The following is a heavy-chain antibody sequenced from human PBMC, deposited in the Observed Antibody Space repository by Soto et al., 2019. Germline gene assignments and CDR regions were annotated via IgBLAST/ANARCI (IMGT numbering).Heavy chain of an antibody. J-gene: IGHJ6*02. V-gene: IGHV3-9*01. CDR3: VRVNASGPYYSGMDV. Sequence: EVQLVESGGGLVQPGRSLRLSCTASGFTFDEYAMHWVRQRLGKGLEWVSGTTWNSDIIAYADSVKGRFTISRDNAKNSLYLQSNSLRAEDTALYYCVRVNASGPYYSGMDVWGQGTTVTVSS. D-gene: IGHD6-19*01. CDR2: TTWNSDII. CDR1: GFTFDEYA.